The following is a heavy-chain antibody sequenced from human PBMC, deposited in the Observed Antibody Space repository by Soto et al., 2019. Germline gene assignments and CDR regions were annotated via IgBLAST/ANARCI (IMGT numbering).Heavy chain of an antibody. CDR1: GFTFSSYG. CDR3: ASLSAAVDY. Sequence: GSLRLSCAASGFTFSSYGMHWVRQAPGKGLEWVAVISYDGSNKYYADSVKGRFTISRDNSKNTLYLQMNSLRAEDTAVYYCASLSAAVDYWGQGTLVTVSS. V-gene: IGHV3-30*19. J-gene: IGHJ4*02. CDR2: ISYDGSNK. D-gene: IGHD6-13*01.